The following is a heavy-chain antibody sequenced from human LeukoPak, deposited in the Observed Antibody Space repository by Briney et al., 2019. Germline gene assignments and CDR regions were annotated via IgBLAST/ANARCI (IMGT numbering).Heavy chain of an antibody. CDR3: ARVVSSSWDGDY. D-gene: IGHD6-13*01. Sequence: SETLSLTCTVSGGSISSYYWSWIRQPPGKGLEWIGYIYYSGSAKYNPSLKSRVTISVDKSKDQFSLKLSSVTAADTAVYYCARVVSSSWDGDYWGQGTLVTVSS. J-gene: IGHJ4*02. V-gene: IGHV4-59*12. CDR2: IYYSGSA. CDR1: GGSISSYY.